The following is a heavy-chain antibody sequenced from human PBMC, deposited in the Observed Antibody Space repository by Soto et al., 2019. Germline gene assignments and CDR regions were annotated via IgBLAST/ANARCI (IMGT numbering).Heavy chain of an antibody. J-gene: IGHJ6*02. D-gene: IGHD2-15*01. CDR3: ARDLADASGCSGGSCYYYYGMDV. CDR2: INPNSGGT. Sequence: EASVKVSCKASGYTFTGYYMHWVRQAPGQGLEWMGWINPNSGGTNYAQKFQGWVTMTRDTSISTAYMELSRLRSDDTAVYYCARDLADASGCSGGSCYYYYGMDVWGQGTTVTVSS. CDR1: GYTFTGYY. V-gene: IGHV1-2*04.